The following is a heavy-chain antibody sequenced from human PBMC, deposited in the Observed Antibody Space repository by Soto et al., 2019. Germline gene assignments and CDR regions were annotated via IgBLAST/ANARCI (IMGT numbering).Heavy chain of an antibody. D-gene: IGHD3-9*01. CDR3: AKCGVDYDILTGYYANDWFDP. Sequence: GGSLRLSCAASGFTFSSYAMSWVRQAPGKGLEWVSAISGSGGSTYYADSVKGRFTISRDNSKNTLYLQMNSLRAEDTAVYYCAKCGVDYDILTGYYANDWFDPWGQGTLVTVSS. V-gene: IGHV3-23*01. CDR1: GFTFSSYA. J-gene: IGHJ5*02. CDR2: ISGSGGST.